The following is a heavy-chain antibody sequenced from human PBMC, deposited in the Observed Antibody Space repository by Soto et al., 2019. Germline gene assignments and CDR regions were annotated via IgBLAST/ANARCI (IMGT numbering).Heavy chain of an antibody. J-gene: IGHJ6*02. V-gene: IGHV4-39*01. Sequence: PSETLSLTCTVSGGSISSSSYYWGWIRQPPGKGLEWIGSIYYSGSTYYNPSLKSRVTISVDTSKNQFSLKLSSVTAADTAVYYCARLGIVVVPAGGQVYYYYYGMDVWGQGTTVT. CDR1: GGSISSSSYY. D-gene: IGHD2-2*03. CDR2: IYYSGST. CDR3: ARLGIVVVPAGGQVYYYYYGMDV.